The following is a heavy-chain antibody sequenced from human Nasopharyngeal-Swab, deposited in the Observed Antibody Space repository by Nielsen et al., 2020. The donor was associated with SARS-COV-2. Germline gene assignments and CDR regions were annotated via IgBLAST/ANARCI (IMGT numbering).Heavy chain of an antibody. V-gene: IGHV3-13*05. CDR1: GFTFSTYD. J-gene: IGHJ6*03. Sequence: GESLKISCAASGFTFSTYDMHWVRQVTGKGLEWISAICIAGDPYYAGSVKGRFTISRENAKNSLYLQMNSLRAGDTAVYYCARGGRGSQYYMDVWGKGTTVTVSS. CDR3: ARGGRGSQYYMDV. CDR2: ICIAGDP. D-gene: IGHD1-26*01.